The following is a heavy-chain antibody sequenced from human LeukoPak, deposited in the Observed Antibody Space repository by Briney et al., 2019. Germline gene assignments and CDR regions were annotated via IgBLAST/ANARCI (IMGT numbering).Heavy chain of an antibody. V-gene: IGHV3-30*18. CDR3: AKTDALGYCSSTSCYSFDY. J-gene: IGHJ4*02. Sequence: SCKASGYTFTGYYMHWVRQAPGKGLEWVAVISYDGSNKYYADSVKGRFTISRDNSKNTLYLQMNSLRAEDTAVYYCAKTDALGYCSSTSCYSFDYWGQGTLVTVSS. CDR2: ISYDGSNK. D-gene: IGHD2-2*01. CDR1: GYTFTGYY.